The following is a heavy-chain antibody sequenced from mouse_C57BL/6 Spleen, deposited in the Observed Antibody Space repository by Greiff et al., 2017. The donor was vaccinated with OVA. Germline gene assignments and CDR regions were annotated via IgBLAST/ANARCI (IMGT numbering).Heavy chain of an antibody. Sequence: QVQLQQSGAELVKPGASVKISCKASGYAFSSYWMNWVKQRPGKGLEWIGQIYPGDGDTNYNGKFKGKATLTADKSSSTAYMQLSSLTSDDSAVYFCAKGGISSVVFFDYWGQGTTLTVSS. J-gene: IGHJ2*01. CDR2: IYPGDGDT. CDR1: GYAFSSYW. CDR3: AKGGISSVVFFDY. V-gene: IGHV1-80*01. D-gene: IGHD6-2*01.